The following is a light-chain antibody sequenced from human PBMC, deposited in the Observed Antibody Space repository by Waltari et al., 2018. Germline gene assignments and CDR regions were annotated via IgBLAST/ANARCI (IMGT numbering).Light chain of an antibody. CDR2: GAS. V-gene: IGKV3-20*01. CDR3: QRCGSSPP. CDR1: QSVSSSY. J-gene: IGKJ3*01. Sequence: ETVLTQSPGTLSLSPGERATLSCRASQSVSSSYLAWYQQKPGKAPRLLIYGASSRATGIPDRFSGSGSGTDFTLTISRLEPEDFAVFYCQRCGSSPPFGPGTKVDIK.